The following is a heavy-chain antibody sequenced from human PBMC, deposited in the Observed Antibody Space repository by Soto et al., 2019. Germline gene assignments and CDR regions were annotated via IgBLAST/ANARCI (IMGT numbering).Heavy chain of an antibody. Sequence: GGSLRLSCAASGFTFNNAWMNWVRQAPGKGLEWVGRIKTKTDGGTTDYAAPVKGRFTISRDDSKNMLYLEMNSLITDDTAVYYCATDIVATVYLGFDYWGQGTPVTVSS. J-gene: IGHJ4*02. CDR2: IKTKTDGGTT. CDR3: ATDIVATVYLGFDY. CDR1: GFTFNNAW. V-gene: IGHV3-15*07. D-gene: IGHD5-12*01.